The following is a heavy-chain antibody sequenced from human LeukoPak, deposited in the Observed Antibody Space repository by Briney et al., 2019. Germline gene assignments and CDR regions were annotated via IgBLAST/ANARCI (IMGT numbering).Heavy chain of an antibody. D-gene: IGHD7-27*01. CDR3: ARTNWGAFDI. CDR2: INSDGSST. CDR1: GFIFTTYA. Sequence: PGRSLRLSCAASGFIFTTYAMSWVRQAPGKGLVWVSRINSDGSSTSYADSVKGRFTISRDNAKNTLYLQMNSLRAEDTAVYYCARTNWGAFDIWGQGTMVTVSS. V-gene: IGHV3-74*01. J-gene: IGHJ3*02.